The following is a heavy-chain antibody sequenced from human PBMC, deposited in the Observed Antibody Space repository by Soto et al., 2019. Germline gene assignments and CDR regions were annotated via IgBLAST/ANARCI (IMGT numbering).Heavy chain of an antibody. D-gene: IGHD2-15*01. CDR1: GGTFSRYA. J-gene: IGHJ4*02. Sequence: GAAVKVSCKASGGTFSRYAISWVRQAPGQGLEWMGGIIPIFGTANYAQKLQGRVTITADESTSTAYMELSSLRSEDTAVYYCATYWRGYCSGGSCYPTDYWGQGTPVTVSS. CDR3: ATYWRGYCSGGSCYPTDY. V-gene: IGHV1-69*13. CDR2: IIPIFGTA.